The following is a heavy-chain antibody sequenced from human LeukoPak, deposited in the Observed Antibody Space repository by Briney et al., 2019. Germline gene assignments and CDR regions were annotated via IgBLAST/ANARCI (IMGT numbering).Heavy chain of an antibody. D-gene: IGHD5-18*01. J-gene: IGHJ4*02. CDR1: GYTFTGYY. V-gene: IGHV1-2*02. CDR2: INPNSGGT. CDR3: ARVEDTAMVLFDY. Sequence: ASVKVSCKASGYTFTGYYMHWVRQAPGQGLEWMGWINPNSGGTNYAQKFQGRVTMTRDTSISTAYMELSSLRSEDTAVYYCARVEDTAMVLFDYWGQGTLVTVSS.